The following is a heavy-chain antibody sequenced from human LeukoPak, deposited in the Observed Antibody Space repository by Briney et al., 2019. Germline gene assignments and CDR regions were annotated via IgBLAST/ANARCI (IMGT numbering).Heavy chain of an antibody. CDR2: IVVGSGNT. V-gene: IGHV1-58*01. D-gene: IGHD1-1*01. CDR3: ATDDVTTGTKTALGY. CDR1: GFTFTSSA. Sequence: SVKASCKASGFTFTSSAVQWVRQARGQGLEWIGWIVVGSGNTNYAQKFQERVTINRDMSTSTAYVELSSLRSEDTAVYYCATDDVTTGTKTALGYWGQGTLVTVSS. J-gene: IGHJ4*02.